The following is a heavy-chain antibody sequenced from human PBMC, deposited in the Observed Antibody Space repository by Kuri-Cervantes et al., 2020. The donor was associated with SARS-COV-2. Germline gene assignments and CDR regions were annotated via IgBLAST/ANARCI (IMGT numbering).Heavy chain of an antibody. J-gene: IGHJ5*02. V-gene: IGHV4-39*01. D-gene: IGHD3-3*01. CDR1: GGSISSSSYY. CDR2: IYYSGST. Sequence: SETLSLTCTVAGGSISSSSYYWGWSRQPPGKGLEWIGRIYYSGSTYYNPSLKSRVTISVDTSKNQFSLKLSSVTAADTAEYYCSRQMMSSITIFGVVITRSWFDPGGQGTLVTVSS. CDR3: SRQMMSSITIFGVVITRSWFDP.